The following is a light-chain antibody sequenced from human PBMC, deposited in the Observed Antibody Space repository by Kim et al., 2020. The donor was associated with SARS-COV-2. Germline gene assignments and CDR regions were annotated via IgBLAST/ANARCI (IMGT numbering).Light chain of an antibody. CDR1: SLRSYY. Sequence: SSELTQDPAVSVALGQTVRITCQGDSLRSYYAGWYQQKPGQAPVRVIYGKNNRPSGIPDRFSGSSSGNTASLTITGAQAEDEADYYCNSWDSSGNHVVFGGGTQLTVL. J-gene: IGLJ2*01. V-gene: IGLV3-19*02. CDR3: NSWDSSGNHVV. CDR2: GKN.